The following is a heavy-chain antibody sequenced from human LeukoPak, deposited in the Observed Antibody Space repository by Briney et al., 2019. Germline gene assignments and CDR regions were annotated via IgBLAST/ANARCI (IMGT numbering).Heavy chain of an antibody. V-gene: IGHV1-3*01. J-gene: IGHJ4*02. CDR1: GYTFTSYA. CDR2: INAGNGNT. CDR3: ARDSRWLQSLDY. D-gene: IGHD5-24*01. Sequence: ASVKVSCKASGYTFTSYAMHWVRQAPGQRLEWMGWINAGNGNTKYSQKFQGRVTITRDTSASTAYMELSSLRSEDTAVYYCARDSRWLQSLDYWGQGTLVRVSS.